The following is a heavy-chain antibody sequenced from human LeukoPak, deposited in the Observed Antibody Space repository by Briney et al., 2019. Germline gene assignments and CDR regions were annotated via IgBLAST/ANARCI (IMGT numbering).Heavy chain of an antibody. Sequence: GGSLRLSCAASGFTFSSYAMHWVRQAPGKGLEYVSTISSNGGSTYYANSVKGRFTISRDNSKNTLYLQMGRLIAEDMAVYYCARDVYGDYVGWGQGTLVTVSS. D-gene: IGHD4-17*01. CDR2: ISSNGGST. J-gene: IGHJ4*02. CDR1: GFTFSSYA. CDR3: ARDVYGDYVG. V-gene: IGHV3-64*01.